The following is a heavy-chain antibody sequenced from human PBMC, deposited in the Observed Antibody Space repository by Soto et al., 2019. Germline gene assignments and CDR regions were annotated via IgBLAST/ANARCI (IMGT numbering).Heavy chain of an antibody. CDR2: INPATGAA. V-gene: IGHV1-2*02. J-gene: IGHJ3*02. D-gene: IGHD3-3*01. CDR1: GYPVTAYY. CDR3: ARGGGVGVAGSAAFDM. Sequence: QLHLVQSGAVVKKPGASVTVSCSASGYPVTAYYMHWVRQAPGRGLEWMGGINPATGAAKYTQTFQGRVTMTRGTSTSTVFMELGGLTSGATAVFYWARGGGVGVAGSAAFDMWGQGTLVTVSS.